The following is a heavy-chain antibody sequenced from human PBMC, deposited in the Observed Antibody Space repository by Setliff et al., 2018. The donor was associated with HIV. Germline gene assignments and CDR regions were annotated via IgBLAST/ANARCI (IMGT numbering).Heavy chain of an antibody. CDR1: GYSISSGYH. D-gene: IGHD2-21*02. V-gene: IGHV4-38-2*01. CDR3: ARSYCAADCAHNSPRGLDL. CDR2: IYHSGST. J-gene: IGHJ6*02. Sequence: SETLSLTCSVSGYSISSGYHWAWIRHPQGKGLEWIGSIYHSGSTYYNPSRKSRVTISVDTSKNQFSLKLNSLTAADTAVYYCARSYCAADCAHNSPRGLDLWGRGTTVTVSS.